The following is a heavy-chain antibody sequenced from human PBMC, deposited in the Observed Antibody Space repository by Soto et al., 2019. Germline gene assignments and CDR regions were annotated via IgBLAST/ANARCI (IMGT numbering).Heavy chain of an antibody. Sequence: QVQLQESGPGLVKPSGTLSLTCAVSGGSFTSNNWWTWVRQPPGQGLEWIGEIYRTGSTTYNPSRKSRGTISLDKSENQFSLKVTALTAADTAVYYCASRDPGTSVDYWGQGTLVTVSS. D-gene: IGHD1-7*01. CDR1: GGSFTSNNW. J-gene: IGHJ4*02. CDR2: IYRTGST. CDR3: ASRDPGTSVDY. V-gene: IGHV4-4*02.